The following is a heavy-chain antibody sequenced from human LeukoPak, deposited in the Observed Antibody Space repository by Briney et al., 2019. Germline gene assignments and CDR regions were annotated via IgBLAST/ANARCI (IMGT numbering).Heavy chain of an antibody. CDR2: ISAYNGNT. J-gene: IGHJ5*02. V-gene: IGHV1-18*01. CDR3: AYCGGDCYSRWFDP. D-gene: IGHD2-21*02. Sequence: ASLKVSCKASGYTFTSYGISWVRQAPGQGLEWMGWISAYNGNTNYAQKLRGRVTMTTDTSTSTAYMELRSLRSDDTAVYYCAYCGGDCYSRWFDPWGQGTLVTVSS. CDR1: GYTFTSYG.